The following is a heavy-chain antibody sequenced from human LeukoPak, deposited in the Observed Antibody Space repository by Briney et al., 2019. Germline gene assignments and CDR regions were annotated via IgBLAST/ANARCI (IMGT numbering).Heavy chain of an antibody. CDR3: GRGEYDSGGYHYGIRAFYFDY. V-gene: IGHV4-34*01. D-gene: IGHD3-22*01. CDR2: INHRGRT. CDR1: GESFSGDF. J-gene: IGHJ4*02. Sequence: PSETLSLTCGVYGESFSGDFWTWLRQAPGKGLEWLGEINHRGRTNYSPSLTGRVTISVDTSMNLFSLQLRSVTAADTALYYCGRGEYDSGGYHYGIRAFYFDYWGQGILVTVSS.